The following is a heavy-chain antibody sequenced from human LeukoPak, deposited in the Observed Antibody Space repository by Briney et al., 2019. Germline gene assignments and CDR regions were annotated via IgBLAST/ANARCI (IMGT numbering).Heavy chain of an antibody. J-gene: IGHJ4*02. V-gene: IGHV3-23*01. CDR1: GFTFSDYY. CDR3: AKAAYDSSGYYYVNFDY. D-gene: IGHD3-22*01. CDR2: ISGSGGST. Sequence: GGSLRLSCAASGFTFSDYYMSWIRQAPGKGLEWVSAISGSGGSTYYADSVKGRFTISRDNSKNTLYLQMNSLRAEDTAVYYCAKAAYDSSGYYYVNFDYWGQGTLVTVSS.